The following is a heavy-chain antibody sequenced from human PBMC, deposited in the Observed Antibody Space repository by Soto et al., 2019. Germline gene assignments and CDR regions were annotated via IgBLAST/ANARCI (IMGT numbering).Heavy chain of an antibody. J-gene: IGHJ4*02. D-gene: IGHD4-17*01. V-gene: IGHV3-48*01. CDR2: ISSSSSTI. CDR3: ARDRYGDFDY. CDR1: GFTFSSYS. Sequence: EVQLVESGGGLVQPGGSLRLSCAASGFTFSSYSMNWVRQAPGKGLEWVSYISSSSSTIYYADSVKGRFTISRDNAKNSLYLQMTSLRAEDTAVYYCARDRYGDFDYWGQGTLVTVSS.